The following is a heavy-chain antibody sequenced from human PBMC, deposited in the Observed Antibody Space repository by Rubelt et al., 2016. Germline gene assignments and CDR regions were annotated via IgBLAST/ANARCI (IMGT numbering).Heavy chain of an antibody. CDR2: ISGSGGST. Sequence: EVQLLESGGGLVQPGGSLRLSCAASGFTFSSYAMSWVRQAPGKGLEWVSAISGSGGSTYYADSVKGRFTLSRDNSKTTLYLQMNSLRAEDTAVYYCAKGTGPRRGGTDYWGQGTLVTVSS. CDR3: AKGTGPRRGGTDY. CDR1: GFTFSSYA. D-gene: IGHD3/OR15-3a*01. J-gene: IGHJ4*02. V-gene: IGHV3-23*01.